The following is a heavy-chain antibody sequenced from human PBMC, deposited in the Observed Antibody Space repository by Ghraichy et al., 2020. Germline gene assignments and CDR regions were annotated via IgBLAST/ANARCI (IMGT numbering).Heavy chain of an antibody. J-gene: IGHJ4*02. CDR1: GFTFSSYA. CDR3: AKGEVAASYFDY. V-gene: IGHV3-23*01. CDR2: ISGSGGST. Sequence: GGSLGLSCAASGFTFSSYAMSWVRQAPGKGLEWVSAISGSGGSTYYADSVKGRFTISRDNSKNTLYLQMNSLRAEDTAVCDCAKGEVAASYFDYWGQGTLVTVSS. D-gene: IGHD2-15*01.